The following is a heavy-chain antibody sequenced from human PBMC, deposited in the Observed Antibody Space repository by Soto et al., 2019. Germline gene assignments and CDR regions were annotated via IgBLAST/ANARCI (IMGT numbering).Heavy chain of an antibody. CDR2: VYTTGST. CDR3: ARHFNFIFDAFADMRWNFDP. CDR1: GGSINTYC. V-gene: IGHV4-4*07. D-gene: IGHD3-3*02. Sequence: QVQLQESGPGLVRPSETLSLTCTVTGGSINTYCWSWIRQSAGKRLEWIGRVYTTGSTNYNPSLKSRVTISVDTSRNQFSLSLRSVTAADTAVYYCARHFNFIFDAFADMRWNFDPWGQGTLVTVSS. J-gene: IGHJ5*02.